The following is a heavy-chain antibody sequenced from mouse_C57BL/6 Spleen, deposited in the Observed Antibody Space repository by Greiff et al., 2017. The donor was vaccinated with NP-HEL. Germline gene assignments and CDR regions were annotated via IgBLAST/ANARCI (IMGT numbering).Heavy chain of an antibody. V-gene: IGHV1-61*01. Sequence: QVQLQQPGAELVRPGSSVKLSCKASGYTFTSYWMDWVKQRPGQGLEWIGNIYPSDSETHYNQKFKDKATLTVDKSSSTAYMQLSSLTSEDSAVYYCARSGRHYYAMDYWGQGTSVTVSS. CDR1: GYTFTSYW. D-gene: IGHD3-1*01. J-gene: IGHJ4*01. CDR3: ARSGRHYYAMDY. CDR2: IYPSDSET.